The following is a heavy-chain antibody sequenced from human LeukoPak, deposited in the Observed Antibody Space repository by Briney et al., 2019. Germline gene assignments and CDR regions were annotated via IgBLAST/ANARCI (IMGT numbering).Heavy chain of an antibody. CDR3: AKGGCSHGYHFDY. Sequence: GGSLRLSCASSVFTFDDYAMHWVRQAPGKGLDWVSGISWNSCSIGYADSVKGRFTISRDNAKNSLYLQMNSLRAEDTALYYCAKGGCSHGYHFDYWGQGTLVTVSS. J-gene: IGHJ4*02. V-gene: IGHV3-9*01. CDR1: VFTFDDYA. D-gene: IGHD5-18*01. CDR2: ISWNSCSI.